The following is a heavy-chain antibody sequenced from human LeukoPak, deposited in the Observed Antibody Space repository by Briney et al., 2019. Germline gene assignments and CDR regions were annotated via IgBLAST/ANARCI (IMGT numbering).Heavy chain of an antibody. V-gene: IGHV3-33*01. D-gene: IGHD4-11*01. CDR3: ARDAQRGFDYSNSLAY. CDR1: KFTFSHYG. CDR2: IWSDGSNH. Sequence: GGSLRLSCAVSKFTFSHYGMHWVRQAPGKGLQWVAVIWSDGSNHYYADSVKGRFTISRDNSNNMVYLQMNSLRVDDTGVYYCARDAQRGFDYSNSLAYWGQGVLVTVSS. J-gene: IGHJ4*02.